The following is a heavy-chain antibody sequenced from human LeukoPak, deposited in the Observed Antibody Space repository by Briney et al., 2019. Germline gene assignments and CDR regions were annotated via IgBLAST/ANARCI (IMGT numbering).Heavy chain of an antibody. CDR1: GGTFSSYA. Sequence: ASVKVPCKASGGTFSSYAISWVRQAPGQGLEWMGGIIPIFGTANYAQKFQGRVTITTDESTSTAYMELSSLRSEDTAVYYCARDYDFWSGYYRYNWFDPWGQGTLVTVSS. D-gene: IGHD3-3*01. CDR3: ARDYDFWSGYYRYNWFDP. CDR2: IIPIFGTA. V-gene: IGHV1-69*05. J-gene: IGHJ5*02.